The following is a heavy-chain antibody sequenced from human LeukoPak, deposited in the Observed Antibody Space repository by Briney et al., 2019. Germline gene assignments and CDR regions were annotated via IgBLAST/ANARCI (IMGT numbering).Heavy chain of an antibody. CDR1: GGSISSGGYY. D-gene: IGHD3-16*01. V-gene: IGHV4-39*07. CDR3: ARDPWGSPMGIDY. J-gene: IGHJ4*02. Sequence: PSETLSLTCTVSGGSISSGGYYWSWIRQHPGKGLEWIGSIYYSGSTYYNPSLKSRVTISVDTSKNQFSLKLSSVTAADTAVYYCARDPWGSPMGIDYWGPGTLVTVSS. CDR2: IYYSGST.